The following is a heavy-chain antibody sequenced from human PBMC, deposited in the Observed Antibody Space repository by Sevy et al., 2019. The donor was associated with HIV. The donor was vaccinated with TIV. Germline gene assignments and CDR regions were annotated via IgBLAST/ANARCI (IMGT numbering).Heavy chain of an antibody. D-gene: IGHD3-22*01. CDR2: IKEDGSDK. CDR1: GFTLRSFW. CDR3: ARDKNHYDRSVYYDAFDI. J-gene: IGHJ3*02. Sequence: GGSLRLSFAASGFTLRSFWMTWVRQAPGKGLEWVANIKEDGSDKNYLDSVKGRFTISRDNAKNSLYLQMNSLRAEDTAVYYCARDKNHYDRSVYYDAFDIWGQGTMVTVSS. V-gene: IGHV3-7*03.